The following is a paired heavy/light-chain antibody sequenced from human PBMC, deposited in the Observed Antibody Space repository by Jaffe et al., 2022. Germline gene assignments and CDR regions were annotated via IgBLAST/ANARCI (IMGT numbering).Heavy chain of an antibody. V-gene: IGHV3-74*01. CDR1: GFTFSNYW. CDR2: IKSDGSRT. CDR3: TRDNLITVAGVELDP. Sequence: EVQLVESGGGLVQPGGSLRLSCAASGFTFSNYWMHWVRQTPGKGLVWVSRIKSDGSRTDYADSVKGRFTISRDNAKNTLYLQMNSLRAEDTAVYYCTRDNLITVAGVELDPWGQGTLVTVSS. J-gene: IGHJ5*02. D-gene: IGHD6-19*01.
Light chain of an antibody. CDR1: SGAVSTNNY. V-gene: IGLV8-61*01. CDR2: STN. Sequence: QTVVTQEPSFSVSPGGTVTLTCGLSSGAVSTNNYPSWYQQTPGQPPRTLIYSTNTRSSGVPDRFSGSILENKAALTITGAQADDESDYYCVLYMVSGIWVFGGGTKLTVL. CDR3: VLYMVSGIWV. J-gene: IGLJ3*02.